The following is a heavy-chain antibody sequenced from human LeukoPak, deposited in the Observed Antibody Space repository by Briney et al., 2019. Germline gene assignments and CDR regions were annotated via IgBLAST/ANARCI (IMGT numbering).Heavy chain of an antibody. CDR1: GFTVSSNY. CDR3: AREVWNDANYFGMDV. D-gene: IGHD1-1*01. Sequence: PGGSLRLSCAASGFTVSSNYMSWVRQAPGKGLQWVSVLHSGGRTFYADSVKGRFTLSRDNSKNTLYLQMNSLRAEDTAVYYCAREVWNDANYFGMDVWGRGTTVTVSS. J-gene: IGHJ6*02. V-gene: IGHV3-53*01. CDR2: LHSGGRT.